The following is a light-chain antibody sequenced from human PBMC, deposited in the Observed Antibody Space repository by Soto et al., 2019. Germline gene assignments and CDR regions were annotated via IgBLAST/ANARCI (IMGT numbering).Light chain of an antibody. CDR3: QQRSDWPLT. CDR2: DAS. J-gene: IGKJ4*01. CDR1: QGVSNY. V-gene: IGKV3-11*01. Sequence: EIVLTPSPATLSFSPVERSTLSCRASQGVSNYLAWYQQKPGQAPRLLFYDASNRATGIPARFSGSGSGTDFTLTVSSLEPEDFAVYYCQQRSDWPLTCGGGNKGDIK.